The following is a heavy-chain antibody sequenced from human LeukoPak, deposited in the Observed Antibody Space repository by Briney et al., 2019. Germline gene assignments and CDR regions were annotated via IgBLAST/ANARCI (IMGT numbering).Heavy chain of an antibody. D-gene: IGHD1-26*01. CDR1: GGSISSSNW. Sequence: PTETLSLTCAVSGGSISSSNWWSWVRQPPGKGLEWIGYIYHSGSTYYNPSLKSRVTISVDRSKNQFSLKLSSVTAADTAVYYCARTNQVGANSYYFYYYMDVWGKGTTVTVSS. CDR2: IYHSGST. CDR3: ARTNQVGANSYYFYYYMDV. V-gene: IGHV4-4*02. J-gene: IGHJ6*03.